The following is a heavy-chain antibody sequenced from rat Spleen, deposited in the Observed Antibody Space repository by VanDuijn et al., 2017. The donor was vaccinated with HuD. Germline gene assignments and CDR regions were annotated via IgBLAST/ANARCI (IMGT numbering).Heavy chain of an antibody. D-gene: IGHD1-4*01. Sequence: EVQLVESGGGLVQPGRSLKLSCAASGFTFSDYAMAWVRQAPKKGLEWVATIIYEDSSTYYRDSVKGRFTISRDNAKSTLYLQMDSLRSEDTATYYCARHPGYPGCFDYWGQGVMVTVSS. CDR2: IIYEDSST. CDR1: GFTFSDYA. V-gene: IGHV5-7*01. J-gene: IGHJ2*01. CDR3: ARHPGYPGCFDY.